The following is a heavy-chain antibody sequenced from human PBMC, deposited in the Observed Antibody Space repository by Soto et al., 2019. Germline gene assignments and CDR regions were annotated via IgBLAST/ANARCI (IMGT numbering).Heavy chain of an antibody. J-gene: IGHJ6*03. V-gene: IGHV4-34*01. Sequence: QVQLQQWGAGLLKPSETLSLTCAVYGGSFSGYPWSWIRQTPGKGLEWIGEINDSGNINYNPSLKSRVANLIDTPKKQISLKLSSVTAADPAVYYWARGLILWFGELSRRGGYYYYMDVWGKGTTVTDSS. CDR3: ARGLILWFGELSRRGGYYYYMDV. CDR2: INDSGNI. CDR1: GGSFSGYP. D-gene: IGHD3-10*01.